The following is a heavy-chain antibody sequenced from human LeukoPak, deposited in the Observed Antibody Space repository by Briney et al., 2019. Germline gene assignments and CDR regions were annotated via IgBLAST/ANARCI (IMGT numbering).Heavy chain of an antibody. CDR1: GGSISSYY. J-gene: IGHJ5*02. CDR2: IYYSGST. CDR3: ARGPLHCSSTSCYDSWFDP. V-gene: IGHV4-59*01. D-gene: IGHD2-2*01. Sequence: SETLSLTCTVSGGSISSYYWSWIRQPPGKGLEWIGYIYYSGSTNYNPSLKSRVTISVDTSKNQFSLKLSSVTAADTAAYYCARGPLHCSSTSCYDSWFDPWGQGPWSPSPQ.